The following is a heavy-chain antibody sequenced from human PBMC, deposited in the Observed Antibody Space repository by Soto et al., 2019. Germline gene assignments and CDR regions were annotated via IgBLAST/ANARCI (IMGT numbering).Heavy chain of an antibody. V-gene: IGHV4-59*08. J-gene: IGHJ5*02. D-gene: IGHD4-4*01. CDR3: ARHHKTTGWFDP. CDR2: IYYSGST. CDR1: GGSINNYY. Sequence: PSETLSLTCTVSGGSINNYYWGWIRQPPGKGLEWIGYIYYSGSTNYNPSLKSRVTISVDASKNQFSLKLSSVTAADTAIYYCARHHKTTGWFDPWGQGTLVTVSS.